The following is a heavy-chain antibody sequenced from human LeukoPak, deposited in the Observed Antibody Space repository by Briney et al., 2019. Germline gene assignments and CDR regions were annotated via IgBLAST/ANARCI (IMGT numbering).Heavy chain of an antibody. D-gene: IGHD2-2*01. J-gene: IGHJ6*03. CDR3: ARRRIVVVPAANPDYYMDV. V-gene: IGHV3-33*01. CDR1: GFTFSSYG. CDR2: IWYDGSNK. Sequence: GRSLRLSCAASGFTFSSYGMHWVRQAPGKGLEWVAVIWYDGSNKYYADSVKGRFTISRDNSKNTLYLQMNSLRAEDTAVYYCARRRIVVVPAANPDYYMDVWGKGTTATVSS.